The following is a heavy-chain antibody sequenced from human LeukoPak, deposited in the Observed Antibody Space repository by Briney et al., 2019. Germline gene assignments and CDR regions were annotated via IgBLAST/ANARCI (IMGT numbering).Heavy chain of an antibody. J-gene: IGHJ4*02. D-gene: IGHD2-15*01. Sequence: SETLSLTCALFSRFISVGDYHCGWIRQPPGKGLEWIGYIYYSGSTYYNPSLKSRVTISVDTSKNQFSLKLSYVTAADTAVYYCDAVGVSGPPGYFDYWGQGTLVTVSS. CDR3: DAVGVSGPPGYFDY. V-gene: IGHV4-30-4*08. CDR2: IYYSGST. CDR1: SRFISVGDYH.